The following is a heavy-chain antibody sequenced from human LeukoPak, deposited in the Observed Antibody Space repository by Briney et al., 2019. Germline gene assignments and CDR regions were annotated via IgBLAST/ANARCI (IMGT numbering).Heavy chain of an antibody. CDR1: GFSVSTGYY. Sequence: PSETLSLNCAVSGFSVSTGYYWCWIRQPPGKGLEWIGTIYTRGTYYNPSMKSRVSLSLDMSKNQVSLTLTSATAADTAVYYCARQRMGDYERDFWGQGTLVTVAS. D-gene: IGHD4-17*01. CDR3: ARQRMGDYERDF. CDR2: IYTRGT. J-gene: IGHJ4*02. V-gene: IGHV4-38-2*01.